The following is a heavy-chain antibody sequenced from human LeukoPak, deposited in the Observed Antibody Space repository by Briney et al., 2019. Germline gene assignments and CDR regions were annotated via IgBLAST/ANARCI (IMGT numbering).Heavy chain of an antibody. J-gene: IGHJ4*02. V-gene: IGHV3-33*01. CDR2: IWFDGSNT. CDR3: ARSTVTTHGYFDY. Sequence: GGSLRLSCAASGFTFSRYGMHWVRQASVKGLEWVAGIWFDGSNTYYADSLKGRFTTSRDTSKNTLYLQMNSPRAEDTAKYYCARSTVTTHGYFDYWGQGTLVTVSS. CDR1: GFTFSRYG. D-gene: IGHD4-17*01.